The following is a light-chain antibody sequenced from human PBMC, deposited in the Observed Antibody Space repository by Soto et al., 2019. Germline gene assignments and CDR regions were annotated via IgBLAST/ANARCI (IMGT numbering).Light chain of an antibody. J-gene: IGKJ4*01. V-gene: IGKV3-11*01. CDR3: QQSDRWPIT. Sequence: DIVLTQSPATLSLSPGEGASLSCRASHNVYSFLAWYQQKPGQSPRLLIYDASRRATGIPARFSGSGSGTDFPLTISRLEPEDFAVYYCQQSDRWPITFGAGNRVEI. CDR1: HNVYSF. CDR2: DAS.